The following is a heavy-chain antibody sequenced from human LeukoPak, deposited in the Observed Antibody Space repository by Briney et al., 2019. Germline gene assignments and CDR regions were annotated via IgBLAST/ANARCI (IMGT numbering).Heavy chain of an antibody. CDR1: GFPVGDHA. CDR2: IRSKAYGETT. J-gene: IGHJ6*02. Sequence: GRALRLSCAASGFPVGDHAMTWVRQAPGKGVEGGGFIRSKAYGETTEYAASVKGRFTISRDESKSSVYLEMNSLKSEDTAVYYCSRGPIYLWLYYGMDVWGQGTTVIVSS. CDR3: SRGPIYLWLYYGMDV. V-gene: IGHV3-49*04. D-gene: IGHD5-18*01.